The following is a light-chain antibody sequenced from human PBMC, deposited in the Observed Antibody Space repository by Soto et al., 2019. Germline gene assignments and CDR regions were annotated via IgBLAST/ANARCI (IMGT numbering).Light chain of an antibody. CDR1: SSNIGAGYD. V-gene: IGLV1-40*01. J-gene: IGLJ1*01. CDR3: QSYDSSRYV. CDR2: GNS. Sequence: QSALTQPPSVSGAPGQRVTISCTGSSSNIGAGYDVHWYQQLPGTAPKLLIYGNSNRPSGVPDRFSGSKSGTSASLAITGLQAEDEADYYCQSYDSSRYVFGTGTKVTVL.